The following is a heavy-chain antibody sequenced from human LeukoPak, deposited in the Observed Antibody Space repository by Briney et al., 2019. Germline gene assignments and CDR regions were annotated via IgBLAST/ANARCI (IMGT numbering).Heavy chain of an antibody. D-gene: IGHD5-18*01. CDR3: ARDAVDTANAV. V-gene: IGHV3-30*03. J-gene: IGHJ6*02. CDR2: ISYDGSNK. Sequence: GGSLRLSCAASGFSFSSYGMHWVRQAPGKGLEWVAVISYDGSNKYYADSVKGRFTISRDNSKNTLYLQMNSLRAEDTAVYYCARDAVDTANAVWGQGTTVTVSS. CDR1: GFSFSSYG.